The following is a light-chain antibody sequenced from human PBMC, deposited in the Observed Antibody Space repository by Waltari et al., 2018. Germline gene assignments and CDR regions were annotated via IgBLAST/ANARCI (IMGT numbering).Light chain of an antibody. CDR1: QSLTKRY. J-gene: IGKJ2*01. Sequence: IVLTQSPGTLSLSPGERATPSCRASQSLTKRYLAWYQQNPGQAPRLLISGASSRAAGIPDRFSGSGSGTDFTLTISRLEPDDCAVYYCQQYGSSIMYTFGQGTKLEIK. CDR2: GAS. V-gene: IGKV3-20*01. CDR3: QQYGSSIMYT.